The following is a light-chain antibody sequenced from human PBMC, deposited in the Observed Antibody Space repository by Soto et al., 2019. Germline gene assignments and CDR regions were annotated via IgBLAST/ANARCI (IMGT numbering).Light chain of an antibody. V-gene: IGKV3-11*01. CDR1: QTISRF. Sequence: EIVLTQSPATLSLSPGERATLSCTASQTISRFLAWYRQKPGQAPRLLIYDASNRATGIPARFSGSGSGTEFTLTISSLQPDDFATYYCQQYNTDETVGQGTKVDIK. CDR3: QQYNTDET. CDR2: DAS. J-gene: IGKJ1*01.